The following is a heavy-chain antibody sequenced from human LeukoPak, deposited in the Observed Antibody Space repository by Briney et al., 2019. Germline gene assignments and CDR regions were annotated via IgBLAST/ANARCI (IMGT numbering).Heavy chain of an antibody. CDR1: GYTFTSYA. CDR2: INAGNGNT. J-gene: IGHJ4*02. CDR3: ARSGGFLEWLLYYFDY. D-gene: IGHD3-3*01. V-gene: IGHV1-3*03. Sequence: ASVKVSCKASGYTFTSYAMHWVRQAPGQRLEWMGWINAGNGNTKYSQEFQGRVTITRDTSASTAYMELSSLRSEDMAVYYCARSGGFLEWLLYYFDYWGQGTLVTVSS.